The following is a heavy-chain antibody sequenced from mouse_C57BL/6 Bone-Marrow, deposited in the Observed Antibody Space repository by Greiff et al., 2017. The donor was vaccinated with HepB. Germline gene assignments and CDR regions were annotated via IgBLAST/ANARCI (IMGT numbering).Heavy chain of an antibody. CDR3: ARIYYGNYGGAY. CDR1: GFTFSSYA. D-gene: IGHD2-1*01. V-gene: IGHV5-4*03. Sequence: EVMLVESGGGLVKPGGSLKLSCAASGFTFSSYAISWVRQTPEKRLEWVATISDGGSYTYYPDNVKGRFTISRDNAKNNLYLQMSHLKSEDTAMYYCARIYYGNYGGAYWGQGTLVTVSA. CDR2: ISDGGSYT. J-gene: IGHJ3*01.